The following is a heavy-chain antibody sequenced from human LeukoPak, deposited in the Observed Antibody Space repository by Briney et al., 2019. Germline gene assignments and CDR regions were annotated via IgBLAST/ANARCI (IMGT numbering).Heavy chain of an antibody. CDR1: GGSISSSSYY. CDR2: IYYSGST. V-gene: IGHV4-61*01. CDR3: ARDSFGVGATTAFDY. D-gene: IGHD1-26*01. Sequence: PSETLSLTCTVSGGSISSSSYYWSWIRQPPGKGLEWIGYIYYSGSTNYNPSLKSRVTISVDTSKNQFSLKLSSVTAADTAVYYCARDSFGVGATTAFDYWGQGTLVTVSS. J-gene: IGHJ4*02.